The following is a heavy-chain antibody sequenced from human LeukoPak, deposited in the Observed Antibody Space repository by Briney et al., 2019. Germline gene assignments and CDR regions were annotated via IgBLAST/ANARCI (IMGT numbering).Heavy chain of an antibody. CDR1: GYTSTSYG. Sequence: EASVKVSCKASGYTSTSYGISWVRQAPGQGLEWMGWISAYNGNTNYAQKLQGRVTMTTDTSTSTAYMELRSLRSDDTAVYYCARNVLRFLEWSYYFDYWGQGTLVTVSS. V-gene: IGHV1-18*01. CDR3: ARNVLRFLEWSYYFDY. CDR2: ISAYNGNT. D-gene: IGHD3-3*01. J-gene: IGHJ4*02.